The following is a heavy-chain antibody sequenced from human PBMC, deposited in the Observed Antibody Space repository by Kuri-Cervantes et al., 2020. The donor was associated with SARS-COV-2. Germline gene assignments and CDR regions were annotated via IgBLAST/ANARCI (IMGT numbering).Heavy chain of an antibody. V-gene: IGHV3-48*01. CDR3: AKDLSIAGRSYYYYAMDV. CDR1: GFSFRHYD. J-gene: IGHJ6*02. D-gene: IGHD6-6*01. CDR2: ISSSSSTI. Sequence: GESLKISCAASGFSFRHYDMNWIRQAPGKGLEWVSYISSSSSTIYYADSVKGRFTISRDNAKNSLYLQMSSLRAEDTAVYYCAKDLSIAGRSYYYYAMDVWGQGTTVTVSS.